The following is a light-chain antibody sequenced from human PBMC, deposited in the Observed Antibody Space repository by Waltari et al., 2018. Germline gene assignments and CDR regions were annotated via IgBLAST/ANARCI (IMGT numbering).Light chain of an antibody. CDR2: DVS. J-gene: IGLJ2*01. Sequence: QSALTQPASVSGSPGQSITISCTGTGSDVGSYVYVSWYQQHPGKGPKLMSFDVSNRPSGVSNRFSGSKSGNTASLTISGLQAEDEADYYCSSYTSSGTVIFGGGTKLTVL. CDR3: SSYTSSGTVI. V-gene: IGLV2-14*03. CDR1: GSDVGSYVY.